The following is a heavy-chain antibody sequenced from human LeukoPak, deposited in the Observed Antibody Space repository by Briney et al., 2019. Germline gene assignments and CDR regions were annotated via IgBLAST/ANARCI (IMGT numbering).Heavy chain of an antibody. CDR2: INSNSEGT. CDR3: ATGLDLVSTWLGDYFDY. D-gene: IGHD3-9*01. J-gene: IGHJ4*02. V-gene: IGHV1-2*02. Sequence: ASVTVSRKASVSIFTGYFMHWVGQAAGQELEWVGWINSNSEGTNYAQKFQGRVTMPRDTCISTAYMEMSELRSHDTAVYYCATGLDLVSTWLGDYFDYWGQGTLLTVS. CDR1: VSIFTGYF.